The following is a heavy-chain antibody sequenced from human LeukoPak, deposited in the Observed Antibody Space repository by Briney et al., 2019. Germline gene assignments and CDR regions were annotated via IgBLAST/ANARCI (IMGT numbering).Heavy chain of an antibody. CDR1: GFTFSSYS. V-gene: IGHV3-21*01. Sequence: GGSLRLSCAASGFTFSSYSMNWVRQAPGKGLEWVSSISSSSSYLYYADSVKGRFTISRDNAKNSLYLQMNSLRAEDTAVYYCARDYYGSDDYWGQGTLVTVSS. CDR3: ARDYYGSDDY. J-gene: IGHJ4*02. D-gene: IGHD3-10*01. CDR2: ISSSSSYL.